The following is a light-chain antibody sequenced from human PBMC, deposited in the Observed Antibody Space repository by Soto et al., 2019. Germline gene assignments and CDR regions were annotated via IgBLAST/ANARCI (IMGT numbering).Light chain of an antibody. CDR3: AAWDDSLNGWV. CDR2: SNN. J-gene: IGLJ3*02. V-gene: IGLV1-44*01. Sequence: QSVLTQPPSASGTPGQRVTISCSGSSSNIGSKTVNWYQQLPGTAPKILIYSNNQRPSGVPDRFSGSKSGTSASLAISGLKSEDEAEYYCAAWDDSLNGWVFGGGTKLTVL. CDR1: SSNIGSKT.